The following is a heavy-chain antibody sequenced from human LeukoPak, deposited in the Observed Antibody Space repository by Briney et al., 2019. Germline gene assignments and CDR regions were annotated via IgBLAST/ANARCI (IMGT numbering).Heavy chain of an antibody. Sequence: GGSLRLSCAASGFTFSSYSMNWVRQAPGKGLEWVSSISSSSSYIYYADSVKGRFTISRDNAKNSLYLQMNSLRAEDTALYYCAKGDYDILTTIDYWGQGTLVTVSS. CDR1: GFTFSSYS. J-gene: IGHJ4*02. CDR3: AKGDYDILTTIDY. D-gene: IGHD3-9*01. V-gene: IGHV3-21*04. CDR2: ISSSSSYI.